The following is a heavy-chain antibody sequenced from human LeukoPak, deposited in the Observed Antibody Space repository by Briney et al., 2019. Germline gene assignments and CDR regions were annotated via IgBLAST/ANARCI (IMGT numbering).Heavy chain of an antibody. CDR2: ISGSGGST. Sequence: PGRSLRLSCTASGFTLSSYAMSWVRQAPGKGLDWVSAISGSGGSTYYADSVKGRFTISRDNSKNTLYLQMNSLRAEDTAVYYCAKDPRATVVTPGGYFDYWGQGTLVTVSS. V-gene: IGHV3-23*01. CDR3: AKDPRATVVTPGGYFDY. J-gene: IGHJ4*02. D-gene: IGHD4-23*01. CDR1: GFTLSSYA.